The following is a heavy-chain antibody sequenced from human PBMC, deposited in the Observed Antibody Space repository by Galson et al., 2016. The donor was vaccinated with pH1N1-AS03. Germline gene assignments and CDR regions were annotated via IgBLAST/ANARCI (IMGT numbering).Heavy chain of an antibody. CDR2: ISTGNSYI. V-gene: IGHV3-21*01. D-gene: IGHD2-2*01. Sequence: SLRLSCAASGFNFSSYSMNWVRQAPGKGLEWVSSISTGNSYIYYGDSMKGRFTISRDNAKNSLSLQMNSLRAEDTAVYYCARGEYCSSTGCFWPPLYGMDVWGQGTTVTVSS. CDR3: ARGEYCSSTGCFWPPLYGMDV. J-gene: IGHJ6*02. CDR1: GFNFSSYS.